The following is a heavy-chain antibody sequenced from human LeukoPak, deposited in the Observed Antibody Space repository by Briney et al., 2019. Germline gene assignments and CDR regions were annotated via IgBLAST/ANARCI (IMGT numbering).Heavy chain of an antibody. J-gene: IGHJ6*03. D-gene: IGHD5-24*01. CDR1: GGTFSSCA. V-gene: IGHV1-69*13. CDR3: ARDVEMATIHYVYYYYMDV. CDR2: IIPIFGTA. Sequence: ASVKVSCKASGGTFSSCAISWVRQAPGQGLEWMGGIIPIFGTANYAQKFQGRVTITADESTSTAYMELSSLRSEDTAVYYCARDVEMATIHYVYYYYMDVWGKGTTVTVSS.